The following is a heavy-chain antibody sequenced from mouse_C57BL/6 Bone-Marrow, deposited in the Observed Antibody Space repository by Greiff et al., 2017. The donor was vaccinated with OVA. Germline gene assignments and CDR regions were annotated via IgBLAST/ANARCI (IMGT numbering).Heavy chain of an antibody. D-gene: IGHD2-2*01. CDR1: GYTFTDYY. V-gene: IGHV1-76*01. CDR3: ARSERLRYYFDY. Sequence: QVHVKQSGAELVRPGASVKLSCKASGYTFTDYYISWVKQRPGQGLEWIARIYPGSGNIYYNEKFKGKATLTAEKSSSTADMQLSSLTSDDSAVYFCARSERLRYYFDYWGQGTTLTVSS. J-gene: IGHJ2*01. CDR2: IYPGSGNI.